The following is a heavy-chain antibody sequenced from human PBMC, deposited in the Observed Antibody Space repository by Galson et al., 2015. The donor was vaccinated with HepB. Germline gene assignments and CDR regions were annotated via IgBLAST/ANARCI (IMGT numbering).Heavy chain of an antibody. CDR3: ARESLWSGYYYFDY. CDR1: GGTFSSNS. D-gene: IGHD3-3*01. J-gene: IGHJ4*02. V-gene: IGHV1-69*04. CDR2: ITPMFGIA. Sequence: SVKVSCKASGGTFSSNSISWVRQAPGQGLEWMGRITPMFGIAKYALQFQGRVTITADKSTSTAYMELSSLRSDDTAVYYCARESLWSGYYYFDYWGQGTLVTVSS.